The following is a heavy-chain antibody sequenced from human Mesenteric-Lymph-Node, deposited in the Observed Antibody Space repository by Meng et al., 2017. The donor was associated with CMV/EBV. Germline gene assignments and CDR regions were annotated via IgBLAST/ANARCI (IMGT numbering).Heavy chain of an antibody. CDR2: INHSGST. CDR3: ARGRADRIGTYYGMDV. J-gene: IGHJ6*02. D-gene: IGHD3-22*01. CDR1: GGSISSSSYY. Sequence: SETLSLTCTVSGGSISSSSYYWSWIRQPPGKGLEWIGEINHSGSTNYNPSLKSRVTISVDTSKNQFSLKLSSVTAADTAVYYCARGRADRIGTYYGMDVWGQGTTVTVSS. V-gene: IGHV4-39*07.